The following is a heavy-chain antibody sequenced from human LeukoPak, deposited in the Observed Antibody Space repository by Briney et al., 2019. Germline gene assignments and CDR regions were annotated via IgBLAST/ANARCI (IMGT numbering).Heavy chain of an antibody. CDR3: ARRSGSYYVFDY. D-gene: IGHD1-26*01. V-gene: IGHV5-51*01. CDR1: GYSFTSYW. J-gene: IGHJ4*02. CDR2: IYPGDSDT. Sequence: LGESLKISCKGSGYSFTSYWIGWVRQMPGKGLEWMGIIYPGDSDTRYSPSFQGQVTISAANSIRTAYLQWSSLKASDAAMYYCARRSGSYYVFDYWGQGTLVTVSS.